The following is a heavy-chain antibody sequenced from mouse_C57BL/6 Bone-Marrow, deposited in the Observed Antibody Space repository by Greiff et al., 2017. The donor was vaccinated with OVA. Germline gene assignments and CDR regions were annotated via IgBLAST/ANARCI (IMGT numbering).Heavy chain of an antibody. CDR2: ISDGGSYT. D-gene: IGHD2-1*01. V-gene: IGHV5-4*03. CDR1: GFTFSSYA. CDR3: ARGDLLWYLYYFDY. Sequence: DVKLVESGGGLVKPGGSLKLSCAASGFTFSSYAMSWVRQTPEKRLEWVATISDGGSYTYYPDNVKGRFTISRDNAKNNLYLQMSHLKSEDTAMYYCARGDLLWYLYYFDYWGQGTTLTVSS. J-gene: IGHJ2*01.